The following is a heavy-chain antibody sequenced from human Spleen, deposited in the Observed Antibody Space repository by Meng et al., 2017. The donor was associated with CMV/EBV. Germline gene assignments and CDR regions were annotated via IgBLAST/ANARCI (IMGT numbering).Heavy chain of an antibody. CDR2: IYYSGYT. V-gene: IGHV4-59*01. CDR1: GASISSSY. J-gene: IGHJ4*02. Sequence: SETLSLTCTVSGASISSSYWTWIRQPPGKGLEWIGYIYYSGYTSYNPSLESRVTISVDTSKNQFSLKVTSVTAADTAVYYCARGDSSAWYAIGYWGQGILVTVSS. CDR3: ARGDSSAWYAIGY. D-gene: IGHD6-19*01.